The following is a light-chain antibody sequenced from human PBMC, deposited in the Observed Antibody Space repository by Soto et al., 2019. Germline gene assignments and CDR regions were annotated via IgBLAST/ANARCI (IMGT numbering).Light chain of an antibody. Sequence: AIQMTQSPSSLSASVGDRIIITCRASQGVRDDLAWYQQRPGRAPKLLISTASTLQSGVPSRFSGSGSGTDFTLTISSLQPEDFATYFCLQDFSYPLTFGGGTKVEMK. CDR3: LQDFSYPLT. J-gene: IGKJ4*01. V-gene: IGKV1-6*01. CDR2: TAS. CDR1: QGVRDD.